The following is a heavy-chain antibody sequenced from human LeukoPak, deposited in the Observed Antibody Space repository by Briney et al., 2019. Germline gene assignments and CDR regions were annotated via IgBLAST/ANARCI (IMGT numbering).Heavy chain of an antibody. D-gene: IGHD3-22*01. Sequence: QTGGSLRLSCAASGFTVSSNYMSWVRQAPGKGLEWVSVIYSGGSTYYADSVKGRFTISRDNSKNTLYLQMNSLRAEDTAVYYCARDIRGFYYDSSGYSNWGQGTLVTVSS. J-gene: IGHJ4*02. V-gene: IGHV3-53*01. CDR3: ARDIRGFYYDSSGYSN. CDR2: IYSGGST. CDR1: GFTVSSNY.